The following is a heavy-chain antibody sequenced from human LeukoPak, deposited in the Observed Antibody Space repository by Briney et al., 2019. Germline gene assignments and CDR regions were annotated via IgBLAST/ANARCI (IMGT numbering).Heavy chain of an antibody. D-gene: IGHD3-10*01. V-gene: IGHV3-7*01. Sequence: GGSLRLSCAASGFTFSSYWMSWVRQAPGKGMEWVANIKQDGSEKYYVDSVKGRFTISRDNAKNSLYLQMNSLRAEDTAVYYCARDRITMVRGVEPKLFDYWGQGTLVTVSS. CDR3: ARDRITMVRGVEPKLFDY. CDR1: GFTFSSYW. J-gene: IGHJ4*02. CDR2: IKQDGSEK.